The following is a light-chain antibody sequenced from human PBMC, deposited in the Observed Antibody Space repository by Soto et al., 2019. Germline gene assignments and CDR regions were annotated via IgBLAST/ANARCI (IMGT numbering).Light chain of an antibody. CDR1: QGVRRH. V-gene: IGKV3-15*01. CDR2: DAS. CDR3: QHYNSYSEA. J-gene: IGKJ1*01. Sequence: EIVVTQSPATLSVSPGDRVTLYCRASQGVRRHLAWYRQTPGQTPRLLIYDASSRATGIPARFSGSGSGTEFVLTISGLQSEDFATYYCQHYNSYSEAFGQGTKVELK.